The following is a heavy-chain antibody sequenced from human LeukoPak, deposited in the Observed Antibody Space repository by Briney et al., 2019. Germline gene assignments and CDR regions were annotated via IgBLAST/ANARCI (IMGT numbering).Heavy chain of an antibody. D-gene: IGHD3-9*01. V-gene: IGHV3-23*01. CDR2: ISGSGDST. J-gene: IGHJ3*02. CDR3: ARGGFDHAFDI. Sequence: GGSLRLSCAASGFTFSSYPMSWVRQAPGKGLEWVSAISGSGDSTYYADSVKGRFTISRDNSKNTLYLQMDSLRAEDTSVFYCARGGFDHAFDIWGQGTMVTVSS. CDR1: GFTFSSYP.